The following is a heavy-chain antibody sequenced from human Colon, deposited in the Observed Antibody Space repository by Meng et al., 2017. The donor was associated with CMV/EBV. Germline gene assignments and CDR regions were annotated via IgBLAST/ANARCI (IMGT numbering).Heavy chain of an antibody. D-gene: IGHD6-19*01. CDR2: ISGSGGTR. CDR3: VRGVAVAGSRDY. V-gene: IGHV3-23*01. CDR1: GFTFSNYA. J-gene: IGHJ4*02. Sequence: GESLKISCTASGFTFSNYAMSWVRQAPGKGLEWVSAISGSGGTRDYADSVKGRFTMSRDIAKKTLFLHMNSLRTEDTAVYYCVRGVAVAGSRDYWGQGTLVTVSS.